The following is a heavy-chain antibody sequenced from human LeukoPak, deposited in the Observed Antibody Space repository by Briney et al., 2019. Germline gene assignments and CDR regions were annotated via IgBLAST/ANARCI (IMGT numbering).Heavy chain of an antibody. V-gene: IGHV4-4*07. CDR1: GGSIKNNY. J-gene: IGHJ4*02. CDR2: KHPTGSA. Sequence: SETLSLTCIVSGGSIKNNYWSWIRQPAGKGLEWIGRKHPTGSADYNPSLKSRITMSIDTSKNQFSLKLSSVTAADTAVYYCARGAQGTNDHVFDYWGQGTPVTVST. D-gene: IGHD2-8*01. CDR3: ARGAQGTNDHVFDY.